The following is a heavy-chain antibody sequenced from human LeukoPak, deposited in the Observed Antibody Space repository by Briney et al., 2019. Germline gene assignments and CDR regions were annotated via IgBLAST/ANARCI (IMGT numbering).Heavy chain of an antibody. CDR3: ARVYYDILTGRLDAFDI. CDR2: IYYSGST. CDR1: GGSISSYY. Sequence: SETLSLTCTVSGGSISSYYWSWIRQPPGKGLEWIGYIYYSGSTNYNPSLKSRVTISVDTSKNQFSLKLSSVTAADTAVYYCARVYYDILTGRLDAFDIWGQGTMVTVSS. V-gene: IGHV4-59*01. J-gene: IGHJ3*02. D-gene: IGHD3-9*01.